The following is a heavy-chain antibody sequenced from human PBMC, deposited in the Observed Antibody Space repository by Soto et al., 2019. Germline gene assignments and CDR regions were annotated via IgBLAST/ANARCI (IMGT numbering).Heavy chain of an antibody. J-gene: IGHJ4*02. Sequence: GGSLRLSCAASGFTFSGSAMHWVRQASGKGLEWVGRIRSKANSYATACAASVKGRFTISRDDSKNTAYLQMNSLKTEDTAVYYCTRRTGTSSDPFDYWGQGTLVTVS. CDR1: GFTFSGSA. CDR3: TRRTGTSSDPFDY. CDR2: IRSKANSYAT. V-gene: IGHV3-73*01. D-gene: IGHD1-1*01.